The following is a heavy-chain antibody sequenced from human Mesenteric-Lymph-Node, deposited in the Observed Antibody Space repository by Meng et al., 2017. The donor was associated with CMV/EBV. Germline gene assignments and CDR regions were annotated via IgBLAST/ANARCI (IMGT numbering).Heavy chain of an antibody. CDR3: ARGSSYDILTGYFDY. J-gene: IGHJ4*02. Sequence: QVQVHQWGAGTLKPSETLSVTCAVYGGSFSGYYWNWIRQSPEKGLEWIGEINHSGSTTYNPSFTSRIIISVDTSTNQISLNMSSVTAADTAVYYCARGSSYDILTGYFDYWGQGALVTVSS. V-gene: IGHV4-34*01. D-gene: IGHD3-9*01. CDR1: GGSFSGYY. CDR2: INHSGST.